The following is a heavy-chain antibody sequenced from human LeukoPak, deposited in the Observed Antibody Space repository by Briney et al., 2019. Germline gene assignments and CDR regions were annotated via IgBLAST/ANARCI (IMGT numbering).Heavy chain of an antibody. CDR1: GFTFSSYA. Sequence: GGSLRLSCAATGFTFSSYAMNWVRQAPGKGLEWVSVISGGGNTYYADSVKGRFTISRDNSKNTLYLQMNSLRAEDTAVYYCAKDEAYYDSSGYYDWGQGTLVTVSS. J-gene: IGHJ4*02. CDR2: ISGGGNT. V-gene: IGHV3-23*01. D-gene: IGHD3-22*01. CDR3: AKDEAYYDSSGYYD.